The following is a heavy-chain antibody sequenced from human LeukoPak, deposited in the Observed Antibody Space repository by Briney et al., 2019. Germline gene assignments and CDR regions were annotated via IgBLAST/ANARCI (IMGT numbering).Heavy chain of an antibody. J-gene: IGHJ4*02. V-gene: IGHV3-23*01. CDR3: VRGITTPDC. CDR1: GFTFSSYA. CDR2: ITRGGGT. Sequence: GGSLGLSCAASGFTFSSYAMTWVRQAPGKGLEWVSGITRGGGTYYADSVKGRFTISRDNSKNTLYLQMSSLRAEDTAVYYCVRGITTPDCWGQGTLVTVSS. D-gene: IGHD3-3*01.